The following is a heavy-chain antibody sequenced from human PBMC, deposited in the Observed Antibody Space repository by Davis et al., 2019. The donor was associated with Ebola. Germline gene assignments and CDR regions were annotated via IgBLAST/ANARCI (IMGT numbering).Heavy chain of an antibody. CDR2: ISSSSSTI. Sequence: PGGSLRLSCAASGFTFSSYSMNWVRQAPGKGLEWVSYISSSSSTIYYADSVKGRFTISRDNAKNSLYLQMNSLGDEDTAVYYCARDELGVVIPGMDVWGQGTTVTVSS. CDR1: GFTFSSYS. J-gene: IGHJ6*02. V-gene: IGHV3-48*02. CDR3: ARDELGVVIPGMDV. D-gene: IGHD3-3*01.